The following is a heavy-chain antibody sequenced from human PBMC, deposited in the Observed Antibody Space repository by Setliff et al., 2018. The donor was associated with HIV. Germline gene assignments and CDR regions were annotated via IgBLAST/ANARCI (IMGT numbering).Heavy chain of an antibody. J-gene: IGHJ5*02. CDR1: GGSFNGYS. V-gene: IGHV4-34*01. D-gene: IGHD4-17*01. Sequence: SETLSLTCAVYGGSFNGYSWTWIRQPPGQGLEWIGEINHGGSTNYNPSLKSRVTISVDTSKNQFSLKLNSVTAADTAVYYCARAPGPYGDYNWFDPWGQGALVTVSS. CDR2: INHGGST. CDR3: ARAPGPYGDYNWFDP.